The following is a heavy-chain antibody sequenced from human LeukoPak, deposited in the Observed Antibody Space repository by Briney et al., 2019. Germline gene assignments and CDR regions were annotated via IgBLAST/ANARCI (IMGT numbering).Heavy chain of an antibody. D-gene: IGHD3/OR15-3a*01. Sequence: SETLSLTCTVSGGSISSGDYYWSWIRQPPGTGLEWIGYIYYSGSTCYNPSLKSRVTISVDTSKNQFSLKLSSVTAADTAVYYCARQGLVSSSPDAFDIWGQGTMVTVSS. CDR2: IYYSGST. CDR3: ARQGLVSSSPDAFDI. J-gene: IGHJ3*02. V-gene: IGHV4-30-4*01. CDR1: GGSISSGDYY.